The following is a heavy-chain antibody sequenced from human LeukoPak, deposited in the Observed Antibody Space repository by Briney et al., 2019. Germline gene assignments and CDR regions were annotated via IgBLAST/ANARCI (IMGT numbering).Heavy chain of an antibody. CDR2: IYYSGST. J-gene: IGHJ4*02. CDR3: ARTYYYDSSGYYYGKRVGLFYFDY. D-gene: IGHD3-22*01. V-gene: IGHV4-30-4*01. Sequence: SETLSLTCTVSGGSISSGDYYWSWIRQPPGKGLEWIGYIYYSGSTYYNPSLKSRVTISVDTSKNQFSLKLSSVTAADTAVYHCARTYYYDSSGYYYGKRVGLFYFDYWGQGTLVTVSS. CDR1: GGSISSGDYY.